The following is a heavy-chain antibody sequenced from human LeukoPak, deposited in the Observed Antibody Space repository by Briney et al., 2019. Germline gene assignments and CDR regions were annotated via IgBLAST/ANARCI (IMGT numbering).Heavy chain of an antibody. J-gene: IGHJ5*02. CDR2: INHSGST. D-gene: IGHD6-13*01. Sequence: SETLSLTCAVYGGSFSGYYWGWIRQPPGKGLEWIGEINHSGSTNYNPSLKSRVTISVDTSKNQFSLKLSSVTAADTAVYYCARAPPGIAAAGSRFNWFDPWGQGTLVTVSS. V-gene: IGHV4-34*01. CDR3: ARAPPGIAAAGSRFNWFDP. CDR1: GGSFSGYY.